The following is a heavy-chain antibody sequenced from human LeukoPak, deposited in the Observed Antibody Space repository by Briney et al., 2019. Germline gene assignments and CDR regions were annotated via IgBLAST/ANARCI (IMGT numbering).Heavy chain of an antibody. Sequence: ASVKVSCKASGYTFTGYYMHWVRQALGQGLEWMGWINPNSGGTNYAQKFQGRVTMTRDTSISTAYMELSRLRSDDTAVYYCARELLWFGEESAHYMDVWGKGTTVTVSS. CDR3: ARELLWFGEESAHYMDV. V-gene: IGHV1-2*02. CDR1: GYTFTGYY. CDR2: INPNSGGT. J-gene: IGHJ6*03. D-gene: IGHD3-10*01.